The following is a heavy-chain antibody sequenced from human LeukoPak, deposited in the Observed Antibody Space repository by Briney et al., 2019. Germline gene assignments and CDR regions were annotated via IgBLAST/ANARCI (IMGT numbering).Heavy chain of an antibody. J-gene: IGHJ3*02. CDR2: ISAYNGNT. D-gene: IGHD3-22*01. Sequence: ASVKVSCKASGYTFTSYGISWVRQAPGQGLEWMGWISAYNGNTNYAQKLQGRVTMTTDTSTSTAYMELRSLRSDDTAVYYCARDYYDSSGSLHDAFDIWGQGTMSPSLQ. CDR1: GYTFTSYG. CDR3: ARDYYDSSGSLHDAFDI. V-gene: IGHV1-18*01.